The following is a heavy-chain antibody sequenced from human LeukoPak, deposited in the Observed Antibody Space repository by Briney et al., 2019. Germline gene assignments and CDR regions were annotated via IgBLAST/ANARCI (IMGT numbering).Heavy chain of an antibody. D-gene: IGHD4-17*01. J-gene: IGHJ4*02. V-gene: IGHV1-69*11. CDR2: IITILGTA. CDR3: ARAFYGDYVAGDY. Sequence: SVKVSSKASGGTYTSSAISRVRQAHGQGLEWMGRIITILGTANYAQKFQGRVTITTDESTSTAYMELSSLRSEDTAVYYCARAFYGDYVAGDYWGQGTLVTVSS. CDR1: GGTYTSSA.